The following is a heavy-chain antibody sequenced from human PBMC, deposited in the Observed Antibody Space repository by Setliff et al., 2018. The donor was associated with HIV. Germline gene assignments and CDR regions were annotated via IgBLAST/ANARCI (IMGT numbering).Heavy chain of an antibody. CDR3: ATYADRESNRFDP. J-gene: IGHJ5*02. V-gene: IGHV4-61*02. Sequence: PSETLSPTCTVSGDSINSGSYWSWIRQPAGKGLEWIGRIYTSGSTNYNPSLKSRVTISVDTSKNQFSLKLSSVTAADTAVYYCATYADRESNRFDPWGQGILVTVSS. CDR1: GDSINSGSY. D-gene: IGHD3-10*01. CDR2: IYTSGST.